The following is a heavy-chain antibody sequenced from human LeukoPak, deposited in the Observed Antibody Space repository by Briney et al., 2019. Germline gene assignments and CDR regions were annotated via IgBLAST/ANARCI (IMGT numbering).Heavy chain of an antibody. CDR3: ARSSAMIRYMIDP. J-gene: IGHJ5*02. CDR1: GYTFTGYY. CDR2: INPNSGGT. Sequence: ASVKVSCNASGYTFTGYYMHWVRQAPGQGLEWMGWINPNSGGTNYAQKFQGRVTMTRDTSISTAYMELSRLRSDDTAVYYCARSSAMIRYMIDPWGQGTLVTVSS. V-gene: IGHV1-2*02. D-gene: IGHD3-16*02.